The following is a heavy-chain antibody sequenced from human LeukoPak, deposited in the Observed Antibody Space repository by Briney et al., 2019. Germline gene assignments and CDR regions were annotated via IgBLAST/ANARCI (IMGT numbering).Heavy chain of an antibody. CDR1: GYTFTSYY. Sequence: ASVKVSCKASGYTFTSYYMHWVRQAPGQGLEWMGIINPSGGSTSYAQKFQGRVTMTRDMSTSTVYMELSSLRSDDTAVYYCARDYYDSSGYYYQPIDYWGQGTLVTVSS. J-gene: IGHJ4*02. V-gene: IGHV1-46*01. CDR3: ARDYYDSSGYYYQPIDY. D-gene: IGHD3-22*01. CDR2: INPSGGST.